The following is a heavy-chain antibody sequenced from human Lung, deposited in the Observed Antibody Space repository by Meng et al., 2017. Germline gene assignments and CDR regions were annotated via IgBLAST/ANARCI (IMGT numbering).Heavy chain of an antibody. D-gene: IGHD2/OR15-2a*01. CDR3: ARGGDFDP. CDR2: ISTNTGNP. Sequence: QVPLEQSGSELKKPGASVKVSCKASGYTFTTYTINWVRQAHGRGLGWMGWISTNTGNPTYVQGFTGRFVFSLDTSVSTAYLQISSLEAADTAVYYCARGGDFDPWGQGTLVTVSS. J-gene: IGHJ5*02. CDR1: GYTFTTYT. V-gene: IGHV7-4-1*02.